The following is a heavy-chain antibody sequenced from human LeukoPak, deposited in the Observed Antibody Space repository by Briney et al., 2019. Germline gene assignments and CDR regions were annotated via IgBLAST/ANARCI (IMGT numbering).Heavy chain of an antibody. CDR3: ARGSTYYDSSGQVPFDY. Sequence: GGSLRLSCAASGFTFSTYSMNRVRQAPGKGLEWVSYISSSSSTIYYADSVKGRFIISRDNAKNSLYLQMNSLRAEDTAVYYCARGSTYYDSSGQVPFDYWGQGTLVTVSS. D-gene: IGHD3-22*01. CDR2: ISSSSSTI. V-gene: IGHV3-48*01. J-gene: IGHJ4*02. CDR1: GFTFSTYS.